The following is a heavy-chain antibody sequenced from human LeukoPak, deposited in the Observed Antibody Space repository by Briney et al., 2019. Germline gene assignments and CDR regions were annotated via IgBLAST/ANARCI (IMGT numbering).Heavy chain of an antibody. CDR3: ARKGIGSSRYQNMDV. J-gene: IGHJ6*03. D-gene: IGHD6-25*01. CDR2: ISIDGGRT. CDR1: GFTFSSYA. V-gene: IGHV3-23*01. Sequence: GGSLRLSCAASGFTFSSYAMSWVRQAPGKGPEWVPTISIDGGRTYYADSVKGRFTVSRDTSKNTLYLQVNSLRAEDTAVYYCARKGIGSSRYQNMDVWGKGTTVTVSS.